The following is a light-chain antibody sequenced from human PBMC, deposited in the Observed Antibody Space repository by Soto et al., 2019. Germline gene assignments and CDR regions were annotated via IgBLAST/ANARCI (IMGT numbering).Light chain of an antibody. CDR2: GAS. CDR1: QSVSSSY. V-gene: IGKV3-15*01. CDR3: QQYKDWPTT. Sequence: EIVLTQSPGTLSLSPGERATLSCRASQSVSSSYLAWYQQKPGQAPRLLAYGASTRATGIPARFSGSGAGTNFTPTITSLQSEDFGVYFCQQYKDWPTTFGQGTKVDNK. J-gene: IGKJ1*01.